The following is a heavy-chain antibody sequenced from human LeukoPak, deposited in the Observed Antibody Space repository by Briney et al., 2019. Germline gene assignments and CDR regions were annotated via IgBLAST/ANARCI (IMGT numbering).Heavy chain of an antibody. Sequence: GGSLRLSCAASGFTFSSYWMHWVRQAPGKGLVWVSRINSDGSSTSYADSVKGRFTISRDNAKNSLYLQMNSLRAEDTAVYYCARDFKTLYYFDYWGQGTLVTVSS. CDR2: INSDGSST. J-gene: IGHJ4*02. CDR1: GFTFSSYW. CDR3: ARDFKTLYYFDY. V-gene: IGHV3-74*01.